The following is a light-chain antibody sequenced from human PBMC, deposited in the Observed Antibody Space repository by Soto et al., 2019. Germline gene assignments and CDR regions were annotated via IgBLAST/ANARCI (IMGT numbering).Light chain of an antibody. V-gene: IGKV3-15*01. CDR3: QQYNNWPPMA. Sequence: EIVMTQSPATLSVSPGERATLSCRASQSVSSNLAWYQQTPGQAPRLLIYGASTRATGIPARFSGSGSGTEFTLTISSLQAEDFAVYYCQQYNNWPPMAFGQGTNVEIK. CDR1: QSVSSN. CDR2: GAS. J-gene: IGKJ1*01.